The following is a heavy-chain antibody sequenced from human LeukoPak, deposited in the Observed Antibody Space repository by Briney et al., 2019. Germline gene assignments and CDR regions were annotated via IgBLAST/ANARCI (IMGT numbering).Heavy chain of an antibody. J-gene: IGHJ4*02. D-gene: IGHD5-24*01. Sequence: SETLSLTCVVYGVSFSGYYWSWIRQPPGKGLEWIGEINHSGSTNYNPPLKSRVTISVDTSKNQFSLKLRSVTAADTAVYYCARTRWLQSLFDYGGQGTLVTVSS. CDR1: GVSFSGYY. CDR3: ARTRWLQSLFDY. V-gene: IGHV4-34*01. CDR2: INHSGST.